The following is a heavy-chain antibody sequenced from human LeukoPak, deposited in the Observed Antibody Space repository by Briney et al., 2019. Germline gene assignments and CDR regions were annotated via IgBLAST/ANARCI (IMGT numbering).Heavy chain of an antibody. CDR1: GVSISSGSYY. J-gene: IGHJ4*02. Sequence: PSETLSLTCTVSGVSISSGSYYWGWIRQPPGKGLEWIGSIDYSGTTYYNPSLKSRVTISVDTSKNQFSLKLSSVTAADTALYYCARRGQAAGSKGAFDYWGQGTLVTVSS. CDR2: IDYSGTT. V-gene: IGHV4-39*01. D-gene: IGHD6-13*01. CDR3: ARRGQAAGSKGAFDY.